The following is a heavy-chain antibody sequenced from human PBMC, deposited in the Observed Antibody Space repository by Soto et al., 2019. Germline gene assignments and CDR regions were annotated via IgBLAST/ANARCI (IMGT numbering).Heavy chain of an antibody. CDR3: ARGSLARSYYYGMDV. D-gene: IGHD3-3*02. Sequence: ASVKVSCKASGYTFTSYGIIFVRQAPGQGLECIGWISAYDVNTNYAQKLQGRVTITTDTSTITAYMELSSLRSDDTAVYYCARGSLARSYYYGMDVWGQGTTVTVSS. CDR1: GYTFTSYG. J-gene: IGHJ6*02. CDR2: ISAYDVNT. V-gene: IGHV1-18*01.